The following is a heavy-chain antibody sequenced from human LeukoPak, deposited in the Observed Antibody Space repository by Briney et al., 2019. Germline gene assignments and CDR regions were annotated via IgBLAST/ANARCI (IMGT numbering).Heavy chain of an antibody. J-gene: IGHJ4*02. V-gene: IGHV4-4*07. CDR1: GGSIRTFY. D-gene: IGHD2-2*02. Sequence: TSETLSLTCSVSGGSIRTFYWSWIRQPAGKGLEWIGRIYTGGTTNYNPSFKSRVTISLDKSKNQFSLKLRSVTAADTAVYYCAGEPVLRNSYTNYFDYWDQGTLVTVSS. CDR2: IYTGGTT. CDR3: AGEPVLRNSYTNYFDY.